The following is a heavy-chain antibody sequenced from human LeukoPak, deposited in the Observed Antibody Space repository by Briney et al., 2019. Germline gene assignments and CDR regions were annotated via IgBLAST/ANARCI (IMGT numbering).Heavy chain of an antibody. D-gene: IGHD3-22*01. J-gene: IGHJ4*02. CDR3: ARTYPDSSGYYYDY. V-gene: IGHV1-2*02. CDR1: GYTFSDYY. Sequence: ASVKVSCKASGYTFSDYYMHWVRQAPGQGLGWMGWINPNSGGTNYAQKFQGRVTMTRDTSISTAYMELSRLRSDDTAVYYCARTYPDSSGYYYDYWGQGTLVTVSS. CDR2: INPNSGGT.